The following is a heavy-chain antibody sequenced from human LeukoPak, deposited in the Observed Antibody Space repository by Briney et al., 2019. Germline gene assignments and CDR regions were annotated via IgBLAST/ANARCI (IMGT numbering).Heavy chain of an antibody. CDR3: ASGGHYYDSSGSYLFDY. CDR1: GFTFSSYA. V-gene: IGHV3-30-3*01. Sequence: GRSLRLSCAASGFTFSSYAMHWVRQAPGKGLEWVAVISYDGSNKYYADSVKGRFTVSRDNSKNTLYLQMNSLRAEDTAVYYCASGGHYYDSSGSYLFDYWGQGTLVTVSS. D-gene: IGHD3-22*01. J-gene: IGHJ4*02. CDR2: ISYDGSNK.